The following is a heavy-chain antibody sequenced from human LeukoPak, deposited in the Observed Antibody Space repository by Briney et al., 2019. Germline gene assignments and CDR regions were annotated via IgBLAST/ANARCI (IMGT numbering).Heavy chain of an antibody. CDR3: AKRYSSGAFDY. D-gene: IGHD6-19*01. V-gene: IGHV3-33*06. Sequence: SGGSLRLSCAASGFTFSSYGMHWVRQAPGKGLEWVAVIWYDGSNKYYADSVKGRFTISRDNSKNTLYLQMNSLRAEDTAVYYCAKRYSSGAFDYWGQGTLVTVSS. CDR2: IWYDGSNK. J-gene: IGHJ4*02. CDR1: GFTFSSYG.